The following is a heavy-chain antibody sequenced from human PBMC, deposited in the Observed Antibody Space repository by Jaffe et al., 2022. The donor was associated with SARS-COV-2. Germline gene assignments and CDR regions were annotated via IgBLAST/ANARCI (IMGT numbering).Heavy chain of an antibody. CDR3: TTGGIQLWFNPYYYYYYMDV. CDR1: GFTFSNAW. Sequence: EVQLVESGGGLVKPGGSLRLSCAASGFTFSNAWMSWVRQAPGKGLEWVGRIKSKTDGGTTDYAAPVKGRFTISRDDSKNTLYLQMNSLKTEDTAVYYCTTGGIQLWFNPYYYYYYMDVWGKGTTVTVSS. CDR2: IKSKTDGGTT. V-gene: IGHV3-15*01. J-gene: IGHJ6*03. D-gene: IGHD5-18*01.